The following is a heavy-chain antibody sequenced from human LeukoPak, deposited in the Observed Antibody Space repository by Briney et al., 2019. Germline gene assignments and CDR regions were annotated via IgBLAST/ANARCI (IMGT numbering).Heavy chain of an antibody. V-gene: IGHV1-18*01. CDR2: ISAYNGIT. CDR1: GYTFTSYG. Sequence: ASVKVSCKASGYTFTSYGISWVRQAPGQGLEWMGWISAYNGITNYAQKLQDRVTLTTDTSTNTAYMELRGLRSDDTAVYYCARRPYSSSWSVLYYFDYWGQGTLVTVSS. D-gene: IGHD6-13*01. J-gene: IGHJ4*02. CDR3: ARRPYSSSWSVLYYFDY.